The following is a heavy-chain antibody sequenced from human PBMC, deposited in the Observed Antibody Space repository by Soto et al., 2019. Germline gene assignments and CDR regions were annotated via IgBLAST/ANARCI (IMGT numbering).Heavy chain of an antibody. CDR1: GFRLPSFA. CDR2: ISGSGDST. D-gene: IGHD1-1*01. J-gene: IGHJ4*02. Sequence: GRSPRHSGPAPGFRLPSFAMSWVRQAPGKGLEWVSVISGSGDSTYYADSVKGRFTISRDNSKNTLYLQMNSLRAEDTAVYYCAKRATGTYFDYWGQGT. CDR3: AKRATGTYFDY. V-gene: IGHV3-23*01.